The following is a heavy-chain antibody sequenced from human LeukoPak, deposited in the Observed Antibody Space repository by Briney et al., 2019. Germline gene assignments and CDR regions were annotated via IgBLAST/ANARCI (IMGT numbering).Heavy chain of an antibody. J-gene: IGHJ3*01. CDR3: ARVNLWFGGLALEGAFDF. V-gene: IGHV3-48*03. Sequence: GGSLRLSCAASGFTFSSYDMNWVRQAPGKGLEWISYISGGGSAIYYADSVKGRFTISRDNAKNSLYLQMNSLRAEDTAVYYCARVNLWFGGLALEGAFDFWGQGTMVTVSS. CDR2: ISGGGSAI. CDR1: GFTFSSYD. D-gene: IGHD3-10*01.